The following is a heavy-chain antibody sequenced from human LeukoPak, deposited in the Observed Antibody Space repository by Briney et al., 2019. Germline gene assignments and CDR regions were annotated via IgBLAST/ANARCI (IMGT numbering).Heavy chain of an antibody. Sequence: GSLRLSCAASRFIFSNYWMSWVRQAPGKGLEWVANIKQGGSEKYYVDSVKGRFTMSRDNAKNSLYLQMNSLRAEDTAVYYCARSDSSGYYPLKYWGQGTLVTVSS. CDR2: IKQGGSEK. J-gene: IGHJ4*02. D-gene: IGHD3-22*01. CDR1: RFIFSNYW. CDR3: ARSDSSGYYPLKY. V-gene: IGHV3-7*01.